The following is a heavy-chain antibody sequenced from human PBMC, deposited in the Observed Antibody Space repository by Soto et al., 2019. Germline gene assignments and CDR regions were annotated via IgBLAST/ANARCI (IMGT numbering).Heavy chain of an antibody. D-gene: IGHD3-10*01. J-gene: IGHJ4*02. V-gene: IGHV3-23*01. CDR2: ISVSGGDT. CDR3: ARSDTTGSYYFDN. Sequence: GGSLRLSCAASGFTFSRYAMSWVRQAPGKGLEWVSVISVSGGDTFYADSAKGRFTISRDNSKNTLYLQMNSLRAEDTALYYCARSDTTGSYYFDNWGQGTLVTVSS. CDR1: GFTFSRYA.